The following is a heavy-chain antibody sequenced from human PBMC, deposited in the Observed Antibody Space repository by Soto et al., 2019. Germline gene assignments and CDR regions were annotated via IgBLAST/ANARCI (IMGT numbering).Heavy chain of an antibody. D-gene: IGHD1-26*01. Sequence: GGSLRLSCAASGFTFDDYAMHWVRQAPGKGLEWVSGISWNSGSIGYADSVKGRFTISRDNAKNSLYLQMNSLRAEDTALYYCAKDYSGSYHYYFDYWGQGTLVT. CDR1: GFTFDDYA. J-gene: IGHJ4*02. CDR3: AKDYSGSYHYYFDY. V-gene: IGHV3-9*01. CDR2: ISWNSGSI.